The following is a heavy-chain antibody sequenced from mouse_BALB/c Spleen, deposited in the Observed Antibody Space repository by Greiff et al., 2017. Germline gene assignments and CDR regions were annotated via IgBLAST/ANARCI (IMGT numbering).Heavy chain of an antibody. CDR1: GYTFTDYY. J-gene: IGHJ2*01. CDR3: ASNYRYDEGRDFDY. D-gene: IGHD2-14*01. Sequence: QVQLQQSGPELVKPGASVKISCKASGYTFTDYYINWVKQQPGQGLEWIGWIYPGSGNTKYNEKFKGKATLTVDTSSSTAYMQLSSLTSEDTAVYVCASNYRYDEGRDFDYWGQGTTLTVSS. V-gene: IGHV1-84*02. CDR2: IYPGSGNT.